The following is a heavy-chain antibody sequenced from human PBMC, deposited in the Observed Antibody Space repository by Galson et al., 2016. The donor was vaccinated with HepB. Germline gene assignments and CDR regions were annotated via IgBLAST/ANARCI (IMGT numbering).Heavy chain of an antibody. J-gene: IGHJ6*02. Sequence: SVKVSCKASGYTFSNYYMHWARQAPGQGLEWMGMINPSGGGTSYVQKFQGRVTVTSDTSTSTVYLELSSLRSEDSAVYYCARVAANPYDDFWSGYRPHYYQYGMDVWGQGTTVTVSS. D-gene: IGHD3-3*01. CDR3: ARVAANPYDDFWSGYRPHYYQYGMDV. CDR1: GYTFSNYY. CDR2: INPSGGGT. V-gene: IGHV1-46*01.